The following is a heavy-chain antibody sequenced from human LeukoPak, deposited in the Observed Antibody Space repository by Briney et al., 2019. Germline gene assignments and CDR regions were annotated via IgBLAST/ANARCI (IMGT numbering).Heavy chain of an antibody. V-gene: IGHV3-11*04. CDR3: AGNPEWLFPDDFDY. CDR1: GFTFSDYY. D-gene: IGHD3-3*01. CDR2: ISSSGSTI. Sequence: PGGSLRLSCAASGFTFSDYYMSWIRQAPGKGLEWVSYISSSGSTIYYADSVKGRFTISRDNAKNSLYLQMNSLRAEDTAVYYCAGNPEWLFPDDFDYWGQGTLVTVSS. J-gene: IGHJ4*02.